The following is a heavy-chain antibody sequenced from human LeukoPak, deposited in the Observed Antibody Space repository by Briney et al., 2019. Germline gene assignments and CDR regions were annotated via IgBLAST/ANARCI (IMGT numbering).Heavy chain of an antibody. D-gene: IGHD6-19*01. J-gene: IGHJ4*02. Sequence: ASVKVSCKASGYTFTGYYMHWVRQAPGQGLEWMGWINPNSGGTNYAQKFQGRVTMTRDTSISTAYMELSRLRSDDTAVSYCAREAPWLEDIDYWGQGTLVTVSS. CDR1: GYTFTGYY. CDR2: INPNSGGT. CDR3: AREAPWLEDIDY. V-gene: IGHV1-2*02.